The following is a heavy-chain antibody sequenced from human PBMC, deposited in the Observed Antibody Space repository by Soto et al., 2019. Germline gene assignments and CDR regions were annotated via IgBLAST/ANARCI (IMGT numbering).Heavy chain of an antibody. CDR3: ARDVRYFDWSKAPGGMDV. Sequence: GGSLKLSCAASGFTFSSYAMHWVRQAPGKGLEWVAVISYDGSNKYYADSVKGRFTISRDNSKNTLYLQMNSLRAEDTAVYYCARDVRYFDWSKAPGGMDVWGQGTTVTVSS. V-gene: IGHV3-30-3*01. D-gene: IGHD3-9*01. J-gene: IGHJ6*02. CDR2: ISYDGSNK. CDR1: GFTFSSYA.